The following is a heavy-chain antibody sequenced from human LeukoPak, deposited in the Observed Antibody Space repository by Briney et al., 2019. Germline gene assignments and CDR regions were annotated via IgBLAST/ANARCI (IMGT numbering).Heavy chain of an antibody. D-gene: IGHD2-15*01. CDR1: GFTFSSYE. CDR2: ISSSGSTI. CDR3: ARWQNHLGYCSGGSCYSDY. J-gene: IGHJ4*02. Sequence: GGSLRLSCAASGFTFSSYEMNWVRQAPGKGLEGVSYISSSGSTIYYADSVKGRFTISRDNAKNSLYLQMNSLRAEDTAVYYCARWQNHLGYCSGGSCYSDYWGQGTLVTVSS. V-gene: IGHV3-48*03.